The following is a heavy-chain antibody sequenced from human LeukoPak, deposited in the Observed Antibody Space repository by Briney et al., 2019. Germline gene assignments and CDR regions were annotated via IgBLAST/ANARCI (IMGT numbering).Heavy chain of an antibody. CDR1: GGSISSSSYY. Sequence: PSETLSLTCTVSGGSISSSSYYWGWIRQPPGKGLEWIGSIYYSGSTYYNPSLKSRVTISVDTSKNQFSLKLSSVTAADTAVYYCARVHLRDDSSGYYLDYWGQGTLVNVSS. CDR2: IYYSGST. D-gene: IGHD3-22*01. CDR3: ARVHLRDDSSGYYLDY. V-gene: IGHV4-39*07. J-gene: IGHJ4*02.